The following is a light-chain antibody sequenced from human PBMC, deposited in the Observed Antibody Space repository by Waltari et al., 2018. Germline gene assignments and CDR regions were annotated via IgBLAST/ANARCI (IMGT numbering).Light chain of an antibody. Sequence: QSVLTQPPSVSGAPGQRVTVSCTGSRSNIGGGYDVPWYRQLPGTAPKLLIYDNNIRTSGVPDRFSGSKSDTSASLAITGLQAEDEADYYCQSYDSSLSGRVFGTGTKVTVL. J-gene: IGLJ1*01. CDR3: QSYDSSLSGRV. V-gene: IGLV1-40*01. CDR1: RSNIGGGYD. CDR2: DNN.